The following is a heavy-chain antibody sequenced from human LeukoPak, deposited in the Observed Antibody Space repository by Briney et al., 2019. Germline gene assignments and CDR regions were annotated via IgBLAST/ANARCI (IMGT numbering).Heavy chain of an antibody. V-gene: IGHV3-49*04. CDR1: GFTFGAYP. D-gene: IGHD2/OR15-2a*01. CDR2: IRTQAYGGTT. Sequence: PGRSLRLSCTGSGFTFGAYPMSWVRQAPGKGLRLVAYIRTQAYGGTTEYAASVTDRFTMSRDDSRSIAYLQMNSLKTEDTAIYYCTRAVRMSGDAFDFWGQGTMVTVSS. J-gene: IGHJ3*01. CDR3: TRAVRMSGDAFDF.